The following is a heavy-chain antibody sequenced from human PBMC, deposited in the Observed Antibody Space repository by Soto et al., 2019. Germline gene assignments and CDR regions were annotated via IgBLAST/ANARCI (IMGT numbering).Heavy chain of an antibody. J-gene: IGHJ4*02. V-gene: IGHV4-39*01. CDR2: IYYSGST. CDR1: GGSISSSSYY. CDR3: ARLIKGVRGPSLGAFDY. Sequence: QLQLQESGPGLVKPSETLSLTCTVSGGSISSSSYYWGWIRQPPGKGLEWIGSIYYSGSTYNNPSLKGRVTISVDTSKHPFSLKLSSVTAADTAVYYCARLIKGVRGPSLGAFDYWGQGTLVTVSS. D-gene: IGHD3-10*01.